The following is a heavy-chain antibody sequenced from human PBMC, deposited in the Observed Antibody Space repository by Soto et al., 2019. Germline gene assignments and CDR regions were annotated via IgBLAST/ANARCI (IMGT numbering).Heavy chain of an antibody. V-gene: IGHV4-31*03. CDR1: GGSISSGGYY. CDR2: IYYSGST. CDR3: ARYCPLRLRRKYIVVVPAAPPNHYGMDV. D-gene: IGHD2-2*01. J-gene: IGHJ6*02. Sequence: SETLSLTCTVSGGSISSGGYYWSWIRQHPGKGLEWIGYIYYSGSTYYNPSLKSRVTISVDTSKNQFSLKLSSVTAADTAVYYCARYCPLRLRRKYIVVVPAAPPNHYGMDVWGQGTTVTVSS.